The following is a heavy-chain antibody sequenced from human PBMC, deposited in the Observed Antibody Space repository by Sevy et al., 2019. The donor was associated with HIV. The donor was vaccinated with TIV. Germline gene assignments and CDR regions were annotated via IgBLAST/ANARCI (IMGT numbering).Heavy chain of an antibody. CDR1: GFTFSSYW. CDR3: VAANTWQDY. D-gene: IGHD2-15*01. J-gene: IGHJ4*02. Sequence: GGSLRLSCAASGFTFSSYWMHWVRQAPGKGPVWVSGVNSDGSSTNYSDSVKGLFTMSRDRAKNTLYLQMNSLRAEDTAVYFCVAANTWQDYWGQGTLVTVSS. CDR2: VNSDGSST. V-gene: IGHV3-74*01.